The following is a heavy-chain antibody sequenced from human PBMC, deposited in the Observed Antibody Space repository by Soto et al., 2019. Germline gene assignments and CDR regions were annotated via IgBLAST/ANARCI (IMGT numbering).Heavy chain of an antibody. D-gene: IGHD1-26*01. CDR1: GFSLSKARMG. V-gene: IGHV2-26*01. CDR3: ARALREGLPIYYFDS. Sequence: QVTLKESGPVLVKPTETLTLTCTVSGFSLSKARMGVSWIRQPPGKALEWLAHIFWNDERSYNTSLKSRLTXSXEXSKXQVVLTMTNVDPVDTGTYFCARALREGLPIYYFDSWGQGTLVTVSS. CDR2: IFWNDER. J-gene: IGHJ4*02.